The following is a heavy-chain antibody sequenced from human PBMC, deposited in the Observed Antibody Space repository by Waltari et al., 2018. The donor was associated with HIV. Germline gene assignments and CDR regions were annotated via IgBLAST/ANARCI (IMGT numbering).Heavy chain of an antibody. Sequence: QVQLQESGPGLVKPSQTLSLTCTVSGCSISNGSYYWNWIRQPAGKGLEWIGRIYSSGNTNYNPSLKSRVTISVDTSKNQFSLKLSSVTAADTAVYYCARGRFEGYILYYYYGMDVWGQGTTVSVSS. V-gene: IGHV4-61*02. CDR2: IYSSGNT. J-gene: IGHJ6*02. CDR1: GCSISNGSYY. CDR3: ARGRFEGYILYYYYGMDV. D-gene: IGHD5-12*01.